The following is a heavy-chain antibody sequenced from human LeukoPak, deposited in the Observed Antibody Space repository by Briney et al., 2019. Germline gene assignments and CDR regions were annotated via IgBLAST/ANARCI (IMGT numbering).Heavy chain of an antibody. Sequence: SETLSLTCAVYGGSFSGYYWSWIRQPPGKGLEWIGEINHSGSTNYNPSLKSRVTMSVDTSKNQFSLMLSSVTAADTAVYYCAREQLGRDIGYWGQGTLVTVSS. CDR3: AREQLGRDIGY. J-gene: IGHJ4*02. CDR2: INHSGST. D-gene: IGHD6-13*01. V-gene: IGHV4-34*01. CDR1: GGSFSGYY.